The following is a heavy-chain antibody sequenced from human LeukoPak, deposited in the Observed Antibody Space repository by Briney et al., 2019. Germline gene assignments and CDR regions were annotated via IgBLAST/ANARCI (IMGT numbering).Heavy chain of an antibody. CDR3: ARFSPRAMGNYLDF. Sequence: SETLSLTCAVSGGSISSGSYSWRWIRQPPGKGLEWIGYIYPRGSTYYNPSLKSRVILSLAKSANQFSLNLSSVTAADTAVYYCARFSPRAMGNYLDFWGQGTLVTVSS. V-gene: IGHV4-30-2*01. CDR2: IYPRGST. CDR1: GGSISSGSYS. J-gene: IGHJ4*02. D-gene: IGHD7-27*01.